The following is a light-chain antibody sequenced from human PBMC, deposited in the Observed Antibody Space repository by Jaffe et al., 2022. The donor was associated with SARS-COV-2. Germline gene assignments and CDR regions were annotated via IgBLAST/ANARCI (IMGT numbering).Light chain of an antibody. V-gene: IGLV2-11*01. CDR1: SSDVGGYDY. CDR3: SSYAGSYSWV. Sequence: QSALTQPRSVSGSPGQSVTISCTGASSDVGGYDYVSWYQQHPDKAPKLMIYDVTKRPSGVPGRFSGSKSGNTASMTISGLQAEDEADYYCSSYAGSYSWVFGGGTKVTVL. J-gene: IGLJ3*02. CDR2: DVT.